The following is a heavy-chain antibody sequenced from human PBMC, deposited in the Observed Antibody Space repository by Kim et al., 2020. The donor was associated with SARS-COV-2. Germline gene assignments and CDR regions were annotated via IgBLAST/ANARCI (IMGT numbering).Heavy chain of an antibody. D-gene: IGHD3-22*01. CDR1: GGTFSSYA. CDR3: ARWGENSDYYDSSGPDAFDN. Sequence: SVKVSCKASGGTFSSYASSWVRQAPGQGLEWMGGIIPIFGTANYAQKFQGRVTITADESTSTAYMELSSLRSEDTAVYYCARWGENSDYYDSSGPDAFDNSGQGTRSPSLQ. CDR2: IIPIFGTA. V-gene: IGHV1-69*13. J-gene: IGHJ3*02.